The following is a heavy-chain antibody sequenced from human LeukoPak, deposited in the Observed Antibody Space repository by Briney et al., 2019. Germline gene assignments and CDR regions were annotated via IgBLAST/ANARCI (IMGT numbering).Heavy chain of an antibody. CDR2: IWYDGSNK. J-gene: IGHJ4*02. Sequence: GGSLRLSCAASGFTFSSYGMHWVRQAPGKGLEWVAVIWYDGSNKYYADSVKGRFTISRDNAKDSLYLQMNSLRAEDTAVYYCARDYGDYSDYWGQGTLVTVSS. CDR3: ARDYGDYSDY. D-gene: IGHD4-17*01. V-gene: IGHV3-33*01. CDR1: GFTFSSYG.